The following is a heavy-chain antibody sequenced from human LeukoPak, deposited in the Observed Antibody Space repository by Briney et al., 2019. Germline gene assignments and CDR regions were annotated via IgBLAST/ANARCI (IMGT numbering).Heavy chain of an antibody. D-gene: IGHD1-26*01. V-gene: IGHV4-4*02. Sequence: KSSETLSLTCAVSGGSISSSNWWSWVRQPPGKGLEWIGEIYHSGSTNYNPSLKSRVTISVDTSKNQFSLKLSSVTAADAAVYYCARVWELSDAFDIWGQGTMVTVSS. CDR1: GGSISSSNW. CDR3: ARVWELSDAFDI. CDR2: IYHSGST. J-gene: IGHJ3*02.